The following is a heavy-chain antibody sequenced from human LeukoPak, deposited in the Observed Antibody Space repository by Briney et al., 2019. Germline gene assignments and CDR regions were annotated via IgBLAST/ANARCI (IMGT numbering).Heavy chain of an antibody. CDR3: ARAPYYYDSSGYYSLGDFDY. J-gene: IGHJ4*02. D-gene: IGHD3-22*01. CDR1: GGSFSGYH. CDR2: INHSGST. Sequence: SETLSLTCAVYGGSFSGYHWSWIRQPPGKGLEWIGEINHSGSTNYNPSLKSRVTISVDTSKNQFSLKLSSVTAADTAVYYCARAPYYYDSSGYYSLGDFDYWGQGTLVTVSS. V-gene: IGHV4-34*01.